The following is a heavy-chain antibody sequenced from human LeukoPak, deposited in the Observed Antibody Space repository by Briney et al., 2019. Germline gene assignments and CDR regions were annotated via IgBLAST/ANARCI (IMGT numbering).Heavy chain of an antibody. J-gene: IGHJ3*02. V-gene: IGHV4-34*01. Sequence: SETLSLTCAVYGGSFSGYYWSWIRQPPGKGLEWIGSIYYSGSTYYNPSLKSRVTISVDTSKNQFSLKLSSVTAADTAVYYCARDGQVVPAAMTPDAFDIWGQGTMVTVSS. CDR1: GGSFSGYY. CDR2: IYYSGST. D-gene: IGHD2-2*01. CDR3: ARDGQVVPAAMTPDAFDI.